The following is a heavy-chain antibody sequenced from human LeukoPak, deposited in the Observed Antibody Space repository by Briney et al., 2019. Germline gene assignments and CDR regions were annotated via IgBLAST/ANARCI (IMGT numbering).Heavy chain of an antibody. V-gene: IGHV3-23*01. D-gene: IGHD2-21*02. CDR2: ISHSGGNK. Sequence: GGTLRLSCAASGFTFSSHGMNWVRQAPGKGLEWVSGISHSGGNKYYTDSVKGRFTISRDNSKNTRSLQMNSLRAEDTAVYYCAKDGDWGRYKHWGQGTLVTVSS. CDR3: AKDGDWGRYKH. CDR1: GFTFSSHG. J-gene: IGHJ1*01.